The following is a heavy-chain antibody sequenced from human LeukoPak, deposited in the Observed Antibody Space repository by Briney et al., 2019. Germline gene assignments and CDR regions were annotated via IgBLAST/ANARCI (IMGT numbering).Heavy chain of an antibody. CDR3: ARRRVYGSYYFDY. CDR2: IYPGDSDT. J-gene: IGHJ4*02. D-gene: IGHD3-10*01. CDR1: GYIFTSYW. Sequence: GESLQISCECSGYIFTSYWIGWVRQLPGKGLEWMGIIYPGDSDTRYSPSFQGQVTISADKSISTAYLQWSSLKASDTAMYLCARRRVYGSYYFDYWGQGTLVTVSS. V-gene: IGHV5-51*01.